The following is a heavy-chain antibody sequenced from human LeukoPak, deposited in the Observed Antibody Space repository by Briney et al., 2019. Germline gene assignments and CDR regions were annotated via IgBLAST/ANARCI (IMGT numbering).Heavy chain of an antibody. Sequence: SVKVSCKASGGTFSSYAISWVRQAPGQGLEWMGGIIPIFGTANYAQEFQGRVTITADKSTSTAYMELSSLRSEDTAVYYCARSRGGIVVVPAAIRGYYYGMDVWGKGTTVTVSS. D-gene: IGHD2-2*01. J-gene: IGHJ6*04. CDR2: IIPIFGTA. V-gene: IGHV1-69*06. CDR3: ARSRGGIVVVPAAIRGYYYGMDV. CDR1: GGTFSSYA.